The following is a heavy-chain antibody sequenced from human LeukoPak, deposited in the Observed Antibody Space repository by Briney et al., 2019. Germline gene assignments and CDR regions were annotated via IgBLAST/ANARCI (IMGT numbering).Heavy chain of an antibody. CDR1: GFTFSSYA. J-gene: IGHJ6*02. D-gene: IGHD3-9*01. V-gene: IGHV3-23*01. CDR3: AKDPRDTGYSFSYYYGMDV. Sequence: GGSLRLSCAASGFTFSSYATSWVRQAPGKGLEWVSAISGSGGSTYYADSVKGRFTISRDNSKNTLYLQMNSLRAEDTAVYYCAKDPRDTGYSFSYYYGMDVWGQGTTVTVSS. CDR2: ISGSGGST.